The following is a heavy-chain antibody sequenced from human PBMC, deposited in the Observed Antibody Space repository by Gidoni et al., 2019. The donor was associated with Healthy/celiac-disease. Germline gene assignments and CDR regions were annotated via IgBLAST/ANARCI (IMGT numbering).Heavy chain of an antibody. J-gene: IGHJ6*02. CDR1: GFTFSSYW. CDR2: IKQDGSEK. CDR3: ARVDLRVVVVPAAIHYYGMDV. Sequence: EVQLVESGGGLVQPGGSLRLSCAASGFTFSSYWMSWGRQAPGKGLEWVANIKQDGSEKYYVDSVKGRFTISRDNAKNSLYLQMNSLRAEDTAVYYCARVDLRVVVVPAAIHYYGMDVWGQGTTVTVSS. V-gene: IGHV3-7*01. D-gene: IGHD2-2*01.